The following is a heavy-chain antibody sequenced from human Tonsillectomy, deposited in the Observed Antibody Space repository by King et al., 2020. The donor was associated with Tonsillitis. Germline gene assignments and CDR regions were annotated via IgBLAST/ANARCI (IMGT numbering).Heavy chain of an antibody. D-gene: IGHD1-26*01. CDR2: INHSGST. CDR1: GGSFSGYY. J-gene: IGHJ4*02. Sequence: VQLQQWGAGLLKPSETLSLTCAVSGGSFSGYYWSWIRQPPGKGLEWIGEINHSGSTNYNPSLKSRVTISVDTSKNQFSLKLSSVTAADTAVYYCARGPVRVGATPVDYWGQGTLVTVSS. V-gene: IGHV4-34*01. CDR3: ARGPVRVGATPVDY.